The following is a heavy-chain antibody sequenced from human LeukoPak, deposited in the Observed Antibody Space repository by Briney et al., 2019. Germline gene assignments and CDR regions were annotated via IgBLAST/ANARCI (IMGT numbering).Heavy chain of an antibody. CDR3: ARGRWSPPFDF. CDR2: ISAYSGNT. D-gene: IGHD4-23*01. Sequence: ASVKDSCKASGYTFTSYGISWVRQAPGQGLEWMGWISAYSGNTNYAQKLQGRVTMTTDTSTSTAYMELSSLRSEDTAVYYCARGRWSPPFDFWGQGTLVTVSS. J-gene: IGHJ4*02. CDR1: GYTFTSYG. V-gene: IGHV1-18*01.